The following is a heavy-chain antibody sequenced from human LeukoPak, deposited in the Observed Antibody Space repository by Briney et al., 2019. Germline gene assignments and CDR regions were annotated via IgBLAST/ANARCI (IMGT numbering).Heavy chain of an antibody. CDR2: ISYDGSNK. CDR1: GFTFSSYG. CDR3: AKAGIQLWLISFSY. V-gene: IGHV3-30*18. J-gene: IGHJ4*02. Sequence: PGGSLRLSCAASGFTFSSYGIHWVRQAPGKGLEWVAVISYDGSNKYYADSVKGRFTISRDNSKNTLYLQMNSLRAEDTAVYYCAKAGIQLWLISFSYWGQGTLVTVSS. D-gene: IGHD5-18*01.